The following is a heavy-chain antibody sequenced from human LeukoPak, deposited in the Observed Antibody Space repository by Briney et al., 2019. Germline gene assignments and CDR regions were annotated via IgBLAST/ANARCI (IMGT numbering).Heavy chain of an antibody. CDR1: GYTFISYG. Sequence: ASVNVSCKTSGYTFISYGMSWLRQAPGQGFEWLGWISGHNDNTNYAQKIEGRVILTTDRATSTAHMELRSLRPDDTAVYYCARQGYSSSSTADFWGQGTLVTVSS. CDR3: ARQGYSSSSTADF. CDR2: ISGHNDNT. J-gene: IGHJ4*02. D-gene: IGHD6-6*01. V-gene: IGHV1-18*01.